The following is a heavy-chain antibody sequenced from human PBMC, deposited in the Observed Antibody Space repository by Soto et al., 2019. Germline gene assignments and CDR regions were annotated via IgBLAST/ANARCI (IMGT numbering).Heavy chain of an antibody. CDR3: TTEGWLLPQTFDY. CDR2: IKSKTDGGKT. Sequence: EVQLVESGGGLVKPGGSLSLSGAASGFTYSKAWRNWNRKAQGKGLEWAGRIKSKTDGGKTDYAAPVKGRFTISRDDSKNTLYLQMNSLKTEDTAVYYCTTEGWLLPQTFDYWGQGTLVTVSS. V-gene: IGHV3-15*07. CDR1: GFTYSKAW. D-gene: IGHD3-22*01. J-gene: IGHJ4*02.